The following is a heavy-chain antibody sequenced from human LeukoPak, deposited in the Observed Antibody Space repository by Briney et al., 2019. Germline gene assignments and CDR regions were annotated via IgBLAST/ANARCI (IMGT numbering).Heavy chain of an antibody. Sequence: ASVKVSCKASGYTFTCYYMHWVRQAPGQGLEWMGWINPNSGGTNYAQKFQGRVTMTRDTSISTAYMELSRLRSDDTAVCFCAGAVTMIVAGGAFDIWGQGTMVTVSS. CDR2: INPNSGGT. CDR3: AGAVTMIVAGGAFDI. J-gene: IGHJ3*02. D-gene: IGHD3-22*01. CDR1: GYTFTCYY. V-gene: IGHV1-2*02.